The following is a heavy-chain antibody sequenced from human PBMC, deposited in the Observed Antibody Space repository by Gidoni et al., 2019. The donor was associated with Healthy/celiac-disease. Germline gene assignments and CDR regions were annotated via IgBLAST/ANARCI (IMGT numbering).Heavy chain of an antibody. CDR3: ARDPGGSYYPGVTY. CDR2: ISSSSSYI. D-gene: IGHD3-10*01. Sequence: EVQLVESGGGLVTPGGSLRLSCAASGFTFSSYSMHWVRQDPGKGLEWVSSISSSSSYIYYADSVKGRFTISRDNAKNSLYLQMNSLRAEDTAVYYCARDPGGSYYPGVTYWGQGTLVTVSS. V-gene: IGHV3-21*01. CDR1: GFTFSSYS. J-gene: IGHJ4*02.